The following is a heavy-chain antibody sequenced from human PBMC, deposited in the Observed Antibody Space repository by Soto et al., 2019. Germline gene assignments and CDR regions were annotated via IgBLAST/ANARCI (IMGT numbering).Heavy chain of an antibody. CDR3: ARDPEIRYCSGGSCYSV. V-gene: IGHV1-69*13. CDR2: IIPIFGTA. D-gene: IGHD2-15*01. Sequence: SVNVSCKYSGGTFRSYSMSWVRQAPGQGLEWMGGIIPIFGTANYAQKFQGRVTITADESTSTAYMELSSLRSEDTAVYYCARDPEIRYCSGGSCYSVWGQGTLVTVSS. CDR1: GGTFRSYS. J-gene: IGHJ4*02.